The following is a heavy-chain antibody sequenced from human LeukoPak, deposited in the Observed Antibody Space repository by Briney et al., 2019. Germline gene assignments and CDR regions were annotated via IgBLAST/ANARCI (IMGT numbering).Heavy chain of an antibody. CDR3: ARHSDPHIHRRFFGVVIGAFDI. CDR2: IYYSGST. D-gene: IGHD3-3*01. CDR1: GGSISSSSYY. Sequence: SETLSLTCTVSGGSISSSSYYWGWIRQPPGKGLEWIGSIYYSGSTYYNPSLKSRVTISVDTSKNQFSLKLSSVTAADTAVYYCARHSDPHIHRRFFGVVIGAFDIWGQGTMVTVSS. V-gene: IGHV4-39*01. J-gene: IGHJ3*02.